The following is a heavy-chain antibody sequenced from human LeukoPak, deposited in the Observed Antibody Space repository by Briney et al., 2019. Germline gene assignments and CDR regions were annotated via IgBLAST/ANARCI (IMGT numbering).Heavy chain of an antibody. J-gene: IGHJ4*02. Sequence: ASVKVSCKASGYTFTGNYMHWVRQAPGQGLEWMGWINPNSGGTNYAQKFQGRVTMTRDTSISTAYMELSRLRSDDTAVYYCARVGQEEYLGFDYWGQGTLVTVSS. CDR1: GYTFTGNY. V-gene: IGHV1-2*02. CDR3: ARVGQEEYLGFDY. CDR2: INPNSGGT. D-gene: IGHD2/OR15-2a*01.